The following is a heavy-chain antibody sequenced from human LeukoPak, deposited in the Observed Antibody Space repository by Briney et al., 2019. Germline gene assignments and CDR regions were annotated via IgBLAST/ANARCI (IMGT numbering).Heavy chain of an antibody. Sequence: SETLSLTCTVSGASISSYYWSWIRQPPGKGLEWIGYIYDSESTNYNPSLKSRVTVSVDTSKNQFSLKLYSVTAADTAVYYCARRGTSWYYFDYWGQGTLVTVSS. V-gene: IGHV4-59*08. D-gene: IGHD6-13*01. CDR2: IYDSEST. CDR1: GASISSYY. J-gene: IGHJ4*02. CDR3: ARRGTSWYYFDY.